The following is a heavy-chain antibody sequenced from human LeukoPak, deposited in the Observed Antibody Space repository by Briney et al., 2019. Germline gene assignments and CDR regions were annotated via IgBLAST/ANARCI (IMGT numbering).Heavy chain of an antibody. CDR3: AKAGGSSWYDY. D-gene: IGHD6-13*01. CDR1: GFTFSTYA. Sequence: PGRSLRLSCAASGFTFSTYAMSWVRQAPGKGLEWVSAISNSGESTYYADSVKGRFTISRDNSKNTLYMQMNSLRAEDTAVYYCAKAGGSSWYDYWGQGTLVTASS. CDR2: ISNSGEST. V-gene: IGHV3-23*01. J-gene: IGHJ4*02.